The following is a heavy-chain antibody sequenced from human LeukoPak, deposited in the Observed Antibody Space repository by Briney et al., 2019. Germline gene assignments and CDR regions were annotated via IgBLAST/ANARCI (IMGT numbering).Heavy chain of an antibody. Sequence: ASVKVSCKASGYTFTGYYMHWVRRAPGQGLEWMGRINPNSGGTNYAQKFQGRVTMTRDTSISTAYMELSRLRSDDTAVYYCASLLRGYSYGGVDYWGQGTLVTVSS. D-gene: IGHD5-18*01. CDR1: GYTFTGYY. J-gene: IGHJ4*02. CDR3: ASLLRGYSYGGVDY. V-gene: IGHV1-2*06. CDR2: INPNSGGT.